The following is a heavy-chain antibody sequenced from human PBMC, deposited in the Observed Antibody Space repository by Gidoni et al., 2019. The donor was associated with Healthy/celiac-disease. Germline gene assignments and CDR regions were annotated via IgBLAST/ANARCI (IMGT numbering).Heavy chain of an antibody. CDR2: ISSSSSYI. CDR1: GFTFSSYS. Sequence: EVQLVESGGGLVKPGGSLRLSCAASGFTFSSYSMNWVRPAPGKGLEWVSSISSSSSYIYYADSVKGRFTISRDNAKNSLYLQMNSLRAEDTAVYYCARVQYYYDSSGYYLALGYYYYYGMDVWGQGTTVTVSS. V-gene: IGHV3-21*01. D-gene: IGHD3-22*01. J-gene: IGHJ6*02. CDR3: ARVQYYYDSSGYYLALGYYYYYGMDV.